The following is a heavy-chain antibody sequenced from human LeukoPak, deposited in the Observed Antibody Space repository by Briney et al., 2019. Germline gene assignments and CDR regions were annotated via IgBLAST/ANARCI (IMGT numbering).Heavy chain of an antibody. CDR1: GFTFSSYW. D-gene: IGHD1-1*01. V-gene: IGHV3-49*03. Sequence: QSGGSLRLSCAASGFTFSSYWMSWIRQAPGKGLEWVGFIRSKAYGETADYAASVKGRFTISRDDSKAIAYLQMNSLKTEDTAVYHCTRDRGAYNLYDYWGQGTLVTVSS. J-gene: IGHJ4*02. CDR3: TRDRGAYNLYDY. CDR2: IRSKAYGETA.